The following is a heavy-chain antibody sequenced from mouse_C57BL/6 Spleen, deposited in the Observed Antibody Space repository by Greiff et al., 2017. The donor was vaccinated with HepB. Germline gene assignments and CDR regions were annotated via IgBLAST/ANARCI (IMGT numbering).Heavy chain of an antibody. CDR1: GFTFSSYA. J-gene: IGHJ1*03. CDR2: ISDGGSYT. CDR3: ARQGAPRYFDV. Sequence: EVQLVESGGGLVKPGGSLKLSCAASGFTFSSYAMSWVRQTPEKRLEWVATISDGGSYTYYPDNVKGRFTISRDNAKNNLYLQMSHLKSEDTAMYYCARQGAPRYFDVWGTGTTVTVSS. V-gene: IGHV5-4*01.